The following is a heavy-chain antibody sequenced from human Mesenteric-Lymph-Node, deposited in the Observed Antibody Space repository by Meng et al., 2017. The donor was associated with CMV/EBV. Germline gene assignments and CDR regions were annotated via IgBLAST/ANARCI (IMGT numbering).Heavy chain of an antibody. J-gene: IGHJ4*02. D-gene: IGHD4-17*01. CDR3: ARGLTVTTGENFDY. V-gene: IGHV4-59*01. CDR1: GGSISSYY. CDR2: IYYIGST. Sequence: SETLSLTCTVSGGSISSYYWSWIRQPQGKGLEWIGYIYYIGSTNYNPSLRGRVTISVDTSKNRISLNLNSVTAADTAVYYCARGLTVTTGENFDYWGQRSLVTVSS.